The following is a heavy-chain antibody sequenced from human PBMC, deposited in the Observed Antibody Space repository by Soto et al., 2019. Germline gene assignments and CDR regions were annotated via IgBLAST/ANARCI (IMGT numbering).Heavy chain of an antibody. D-gene: IGHD3-10*01. CDR1: GFTFSSYG. CDR3: ARDPLNYYGSGSGDAFDI. Sequence: QVQLVESGGGVLQPGRSLRLSCAASGFTFSSYGMHWVRQAPGKGLEWVAVIWYDGSNKYYADSVKGRFTISRDNSKNTLYLQMNSLRAEDTAVYYCARDPLNYYGSGSGDAFDIWGQGTMVTVSS. V-gene: IGHV3-33*01. J-gene: IGHJ3*02. CDR2: IWYDGSNK.